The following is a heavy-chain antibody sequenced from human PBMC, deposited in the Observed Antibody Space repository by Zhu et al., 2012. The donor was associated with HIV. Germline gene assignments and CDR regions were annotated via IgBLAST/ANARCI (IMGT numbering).Heavy chain of an antibody. D-gene: IGHD3-10*01. J-gene: IGHJ4*02. CDR3: ARAQSGSGTHYSL. CDR1: GGSISSGDYY. V-gene: IGHV4-30-4*08. Sequence: QVQLQESGPGLVKPSQTLSLTCTVSGGSISSGDYYWSWIRQPPEKGLEWIGYIYYSGSTYYNPSLKSRVSISMDTSRNHFSLEMYPVTAADTAFYYCARAQSGSGTHYSLWGQGALVTVSS. CDR2: IYYSGST.